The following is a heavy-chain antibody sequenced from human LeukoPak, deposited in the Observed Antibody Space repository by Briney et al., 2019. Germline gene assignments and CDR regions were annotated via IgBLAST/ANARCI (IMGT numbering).Heavy chain of an antibody. D-gene: IGHD6-13*01. CDR1: GYTFTSYD. CDR3: ALIAAAGNSHYYYMDV. V-gene: IGHV7-4-1*02. CDR2: INTNTGNP. J-gene: IGHJ6*03. Sequence: ASEKVSCKASGYTFTSYDINWVRQAPGQGLEWMGWINTNTGNPTYAQGFTGRVVFSLDTSVSTAYLQISSLKAEDTAVYYCALIAAAGNSHYYYMDVWGKGTTVTVSS.